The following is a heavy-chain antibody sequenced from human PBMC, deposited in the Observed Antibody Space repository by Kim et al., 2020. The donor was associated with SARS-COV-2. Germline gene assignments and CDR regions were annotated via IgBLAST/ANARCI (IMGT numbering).Heavy chain of an antibody. J-gene: IGHJ6*02. CDR1: GFTFSSYE. CDR2: ISSSGSTI. D-gene: IGHD3-22*01. V-gene: IGHV3-48*03. CDR3: ARDSGYEYYYYGMDV. Sequence: GGSLRLSCAASGFTFSSYEMNWVRQAPGKGLEWVSYISSSGSTIYYADSVKGRFTISRDNAKNSLYLQMNSLRAEDTAVYYCARDSGYEYYYYGMDVWGQGTTGTVSS.